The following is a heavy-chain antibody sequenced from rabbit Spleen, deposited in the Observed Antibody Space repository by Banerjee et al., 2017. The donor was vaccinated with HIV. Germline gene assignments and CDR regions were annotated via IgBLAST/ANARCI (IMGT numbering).Heavy chain of an antibody. D-gene: IGHD1-1*01. CDR2: INTNNGDT. Sequence: EESGGGLVKPGGTLTLTCKASGFSFSSSYDMCWVHQAPGKGLEWIACINTNNGDTDYANWPKGRFTISKTSSTTVTLQMTSLTAADTATYFCARNYVNAFDPWGQGTLVTVS. CDR1: GFSFSSSYD. J-gene: IGHJ2*01. CDR3: ARNYVNAFDP. V-gene: IGHV1S40*01.